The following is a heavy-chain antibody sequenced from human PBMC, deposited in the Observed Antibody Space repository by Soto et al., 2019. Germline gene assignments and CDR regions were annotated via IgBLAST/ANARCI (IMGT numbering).Heavy chain of an antibody. CDR1: GFTFTRYS. CDR2: ISRTTNYI. CDR3: ARESEDLTSNFDY. V-gene: IGHV3-21*06. J-gene: IGHJ4*02. Sequence: GGSLRLSCAASGFTFTRYSMNWVRQAPGKGLEWVSSISRTTNYIYYGDSMKGRFTISRDNAKNPLYLEMNSLRAEDTAVYYCARESEDLTSNFDYWGQGTLVTVAS.